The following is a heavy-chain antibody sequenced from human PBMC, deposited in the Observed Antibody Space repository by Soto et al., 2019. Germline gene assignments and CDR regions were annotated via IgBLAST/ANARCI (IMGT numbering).Heavy chain of an antibody. D-gene: IGHD3-16*01. CDR3: ARQALDSRYEYIWGVNAFDI. J-gene: IGHJ3*02. Sequence: EVQLVESGGGLVQPGGSLRLSCAASGFTFSSYDMHWVRQATGKGLEWVSAIGTAGDTYYPGSVKGRFTISRENAKNSLYLQMNSLRAGDTAVYYCARQALDSRYEYIWGVNAFDIWGQGTMVTVSS. CDR1: GFTFSSYD. CDR2: IGTAGDT. V-gene: IGHV3-13*01.